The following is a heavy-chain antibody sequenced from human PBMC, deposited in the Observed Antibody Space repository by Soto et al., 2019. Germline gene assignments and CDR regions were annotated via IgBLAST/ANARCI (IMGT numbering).Heavy chain of an antibody. CDR1: GFTFSNYA. CDR2: ISGSGGST. J-gene: IGHJ6*02. CDR3: ARVFYYDILTGKSYNMDV. D-gene: IGHD3-9*01. V-gene: IGHV3-23*01. Sequence: VQLLESGGDLVQPGGSLRLSCEASGFTFSNYAMSWVRQAPGKGLEWVSVISGSGGSTNYADSAKGRLTISRDNSMDTLYLQMNSLRAEDTAVYYCARVFYYDILTGKSYNMDVWGQGTTVIVSS.